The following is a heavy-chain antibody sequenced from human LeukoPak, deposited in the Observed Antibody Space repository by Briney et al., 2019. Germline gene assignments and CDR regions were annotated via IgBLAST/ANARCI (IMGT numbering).Heavy chain of an antibody. D-gene: IGHD3-22*01. CDR2: ISWNSGSI. J-gene: IGHJ4*02. CDR1: GFTFDDYA. V-gene: IGHV3-9*01. CDR3: AKDRWLGRGF. Sequence: QPGRSLRLSCAASGFTFDDYAMHWVRQAPGKGLEWVSGISWNSGSIGYADSVKGRFTISRDNSKNTLYLQMNSLRAEDTAVYYCAKDRWLGRGFWGQGTLVTVSS.